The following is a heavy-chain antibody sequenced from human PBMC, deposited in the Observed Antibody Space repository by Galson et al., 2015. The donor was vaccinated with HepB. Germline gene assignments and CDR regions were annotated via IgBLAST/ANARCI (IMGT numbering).Heavy chain of an antibody. CDR1: GFTFSSYW. CDR3: ARYTDHSLDI. Sequence: SLRLSCAASGFTFSSYWMHWVRQAPGKGLVWVSRINGDGSGTRFADSVKGRFTISRDNAKNTLYLQMNSLRAEDTAVYYCARYTDHSLDIWGQGTLVTVSS. CDR2: INGDGSGT. V-gene: IGHV3-74*01. D-gene: IGHD1-14*01. J-gene: IGHJ4*02.